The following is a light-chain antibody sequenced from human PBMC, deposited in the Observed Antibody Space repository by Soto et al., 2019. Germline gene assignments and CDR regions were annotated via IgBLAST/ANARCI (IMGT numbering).Light chain of an antibody. CDR3: EYYGTSIT. CDR1: QSVGST. CDR2: DAS. J-gene: IGKJ4*01. V-gene: IGKV3-20*01. Sequence: EIVLTQSPGTLSLSPGERATLSCRASQSVGSTLAWYQQKPGQAPRLLIYDASTRATGIPDRFSGSGSGTDFTLTFSRLEPEDFAVYYCEYYGTSITFGGGTKVDIK.